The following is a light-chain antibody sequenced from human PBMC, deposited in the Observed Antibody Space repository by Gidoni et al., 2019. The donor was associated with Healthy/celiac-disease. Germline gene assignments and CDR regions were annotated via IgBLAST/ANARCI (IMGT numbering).Light chain of an antibody. J-gene: IGKJ1*01. CDR1: QSVSSN. Sequence: EIVTTQSPATLSVSPGERATLSCRASQSVSSNLAWYQQKPGQAPRLLIYGASTRATGIPARFSGSGSGTEFTLTISSLQSEDFAVYYCQQYNNWPPGTFXQXTKVEIK. CDR2: GAS. CDR3: QQYNNWPPGT. V-gene: IGKV3-15*01.